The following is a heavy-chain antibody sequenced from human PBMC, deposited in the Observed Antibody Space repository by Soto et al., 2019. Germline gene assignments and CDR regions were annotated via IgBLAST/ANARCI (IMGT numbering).Heavy chain of an antibody. Sequence: PGGSLSLSCASSGFTFSIYDMLRIRQATGKGLEWVSAIGTIGDTYYPDSVKGRFTISRENAKNSLYLQMNSLRAGDTAVYYCARVLRGYSGYEDYFDYWGLGT. V-gene: IGHV3-13*04. D-gene: IGHD5-12*01. J-gene: IGHJ4*02. CDR3: ARVLRGYSGYEDYFDY. CDR1: GFTFSIYD. CDR2: IGTIGDT.